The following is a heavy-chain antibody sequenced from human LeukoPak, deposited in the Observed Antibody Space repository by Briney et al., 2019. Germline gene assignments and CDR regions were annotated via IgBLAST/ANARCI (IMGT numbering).Heavy chain of an antibody. J-gene: IGHJ3*02. CDR2: ISSSSSTI. CDR3: ARDQAPASTAAFDI. V-gene: IGHV3-48*04. Sequence: GGSLRLSCAASGFTFSSYSMNWVRQAPGKGLGWVSYISSSSSTIYYADSVKGRFTISRDNAKNSLYLQMNSLRAEDTAVYYCARDQAPASTAAFDIWGQGTMVTVSS. D-gene: IGHD2-8*02. CDR1: GFTFSSYS.